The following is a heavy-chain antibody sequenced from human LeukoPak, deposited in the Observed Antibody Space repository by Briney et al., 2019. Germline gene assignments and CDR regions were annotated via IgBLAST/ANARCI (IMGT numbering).Heavy chain of an antibody. V-gene: IGHV3-48*01. CDR1: EFTFRTYS. CDR2: IDTTSSTI. J-gene: IGHJ4*02. CDR3: AKERELLDGVFDY. D-gene: IGHD1-26*01. Sequence: GGSLRLSCAASEFTFRTYSMNWVRQAPGKGLEWVSYIDTTSSTIYYADSVKGRFTISRDNSKNTLYLQMNSLRAEDTAVYYCAKERELLDGVFDYWGQGTLVTVSS.